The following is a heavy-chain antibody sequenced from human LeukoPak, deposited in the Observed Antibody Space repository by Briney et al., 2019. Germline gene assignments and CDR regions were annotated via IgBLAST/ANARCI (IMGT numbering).Heavy chain of an antibody. CDR3: AELGITMIGGV. Sequence: GGSLRLSCAASGFTFSSYEMNWVRQAPGKGLEWVSYISSSGSTIYYADSVKGRFTISRDNAKNSLYLQMNSLRAEDTTVYYCAELGITMIGGVWGKGTTVTISS. D-gene: IGHD3-10*02. J-gene: IGHJ6*04. CDR1: GFTFSSYE. V-gene: IGHV3-48*03. CDR2: ISSSGSTI.